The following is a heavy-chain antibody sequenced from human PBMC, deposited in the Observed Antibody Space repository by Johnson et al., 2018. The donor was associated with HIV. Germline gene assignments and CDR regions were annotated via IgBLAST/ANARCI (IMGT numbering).Heavy chain of an antibody. V-gene: IGHV3-30*18. Sequence: QVQLVESGGGVVQPGRSLRLSCAASGFTFSSYGMHWVRQAPGKGLEWVAVISYDGSNKDYADSVKGRFTISRDNSKNTLYLHRNSRRAEDTAVYYCAKAPSPRGAFDIWGQGTMVTVSS. CDR3: AKAPSPRGAFDI. CDR2: ISYDGSNK. J-gene: IGHJ3*02. CDR1: GFTFSSYG.